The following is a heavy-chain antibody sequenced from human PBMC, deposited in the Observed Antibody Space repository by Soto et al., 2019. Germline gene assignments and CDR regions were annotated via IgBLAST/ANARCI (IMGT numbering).Heavy chain of an antibody. V-gene: IGHV1-8*01. D-gene: IGHD3-10*01. CDR3: ARGELLWLGELLR. J-gene: IGHJ4*02. Sequence: QVQRVQSGAEVKKPGASVKVSCKASGYTFTSYDINWVRQATGQGLEWMGWMNPNSGNTGYAQKFQGSVTMTRNTSISTAYMELSRLRYEDTDVYYCARGELLWLGELLRWGQGTLVTVSS. CDR1: GYTFTSYD. CDR2: MNPNSGNT.